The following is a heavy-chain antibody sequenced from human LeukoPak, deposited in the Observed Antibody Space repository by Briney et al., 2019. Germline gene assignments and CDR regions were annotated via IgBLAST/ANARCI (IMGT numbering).Heavy chain of an antibody. J-gene: IGHJ4*02. CDR3: ARDSDGAYDILTGFYFDY. V-gene: IGHV3-33*01. CDR1: GFTFSSYG. CDR2: IWYDGSNK. D-gene: IGHD3-9*01. Sequence: GGSLRLSCAASGFTFSSYGMHWVRQAPGKGLGWVAVIWYDGSNKYYADSVKGRFTISRDNSKNTLYLQMNSLRAEDTAVYYCARDSDGAYDILTGFYFDYWGQGTLVTVSS.